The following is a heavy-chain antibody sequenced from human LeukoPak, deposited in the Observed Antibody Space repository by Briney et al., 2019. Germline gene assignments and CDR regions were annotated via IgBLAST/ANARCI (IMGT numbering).Heavy chain of an antibody. CDR1: GGSISSSNW. CDR3: ARVDCSSTSCYFDY. J-gene: IGHJ4*02. Sequence: TPSETLSLTCAVSGGSISSSNWWSWVRQPPGKGLEWIGEIYHSGSTNYNPSLKSRVTISVDKSKNQFSLKLSSVTAADTAVYYCARVDCSSTSCYFDYWGQGTPVTVSA. CDR2: IYHSGST. V-gene: IGHV4-4*02. D-gene: IGHD2-2*01.